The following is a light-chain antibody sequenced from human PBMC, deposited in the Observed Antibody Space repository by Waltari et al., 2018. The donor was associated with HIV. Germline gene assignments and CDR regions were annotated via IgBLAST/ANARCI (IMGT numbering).Light chain of an antibody. CDR1: SSDVGGYNY. V-gene: IGLV2-14*03. CDR2: DVS. J-gene: IGLJ2*01. Sequence: QSALTQPASVSGSPGQSITISCTGTSSDVGGYNYVSWYQQHPGKAPKLLIYDVSNRPSGVSNLFSGCKAGNTASLTSSGLQAEDEDDYYCSSYTSSSTRDVVFGGGTKLTVL. CDR3: SSYTSSSTRDVV.